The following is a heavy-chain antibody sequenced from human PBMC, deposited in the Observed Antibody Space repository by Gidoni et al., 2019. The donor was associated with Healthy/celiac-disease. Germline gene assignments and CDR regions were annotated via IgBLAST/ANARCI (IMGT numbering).Heavy chain of an antibody. Sequence: EVQLVQSAAEVKQPGESLRISCKGSGCPFPSYWITWVRQMPGKGLARMGRIDPRDSYTNDSPAFQGHVTISADKSISTAYLQWSSLKASDTAMYYCARHGGSTLIGSPQFDYWGQGTLVTVSS. J-gene: IGHJ4*02. CDR1: GCPFPSYW. V-gene: IGHV5-10-1*03. CDR3: ARHGGSTLIGSPQFDY. CDR2: IDPRDSYT. D-gene: IGHD5-12*01.